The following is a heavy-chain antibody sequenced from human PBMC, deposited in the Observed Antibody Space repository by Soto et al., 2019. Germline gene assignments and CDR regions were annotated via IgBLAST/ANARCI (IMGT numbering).Heavy chain of an antibody. CDR2: IYYSGST. V-gene: IGHV4-61*01. J-gene: IGHJ4*02. CDR3: ARENSGYSSGWYYFDY. Sequence: TSETLSLTCTVSGGSVSSGSYYWSWIRQPPGKGLEWIGYIYYSGSTNYNPSLKSRVTISVDTSKNQFSLKLSSVTAADTAVYYCARENSGYSSGWYYFDYWGQGTLVTVSS. CDR1: GGSVSSGSYY. D-gene: IGHD6-19*01.